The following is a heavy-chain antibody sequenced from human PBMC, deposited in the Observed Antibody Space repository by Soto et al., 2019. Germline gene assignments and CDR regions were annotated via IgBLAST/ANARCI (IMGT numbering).Heavy chain of an antibody. Sequence: EVQLLESGGGLVQPGGSLILSCAASGFTFSSYAMNWVRQAPGKGLEWVSTISGSGGTTYYAASVKGRFTISRDNSKNTLRPHMNSLIAEDTAVYYWAQDRDCSGGSCSYNSWGQGTLVTVSS. D-gene: IGHD2-15*01. CDR2: ISGSGGTT. J-gene: IGHJ4*02. V-gene: IGHV3-23*01. CDR3: AQDRDCSGGSCSYNS. CDR1: GFTFSSYA.